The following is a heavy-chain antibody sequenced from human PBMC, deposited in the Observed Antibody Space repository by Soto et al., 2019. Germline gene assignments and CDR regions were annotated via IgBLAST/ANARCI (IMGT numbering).Heavy chain of an antibody. CDR1: GGSISSGGYY. Sequence: SETLSLTCTVSGGSISSGGYYWSWIRQHPGKGLEWIGYIYYSGSTYYNPSLKSRVTISVDTSKNQFSLKLSSVTAADTAVYYCASWPSYDSSGYYYYYYGMDVWGQGTTVTVSS. CDR3: ASWPSYDSSGYYYYYYGMDV. CDR2: IYYSGST. D-gene: IGHD3-22*01. V-gene: IGHV4-31*03. J-gene: IGHJ6*02.